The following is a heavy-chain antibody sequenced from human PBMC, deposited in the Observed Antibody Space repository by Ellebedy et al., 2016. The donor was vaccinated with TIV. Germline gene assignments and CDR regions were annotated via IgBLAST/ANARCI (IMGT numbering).Heavy chain of an antibody. Sequence: ASVKVSCKASGYDFASYSVSWVRQAPGQGLEWMGWISAYTGNTNYAQKFQGRVSLTTDLSTSTAYMELRSLRSDDTAVYYCARDMVQGMVSRYLWFDYWGQGTLVTVS. J-gene: IGHJ4*02. CDR2: ISAYTGNT. D-gene: IGHD5/OR15-5a*01. V-gene: IGHV1-18*01. CDR1: GYDFASYS. CDR3: ARDMVQGMVSRYLWFDY.